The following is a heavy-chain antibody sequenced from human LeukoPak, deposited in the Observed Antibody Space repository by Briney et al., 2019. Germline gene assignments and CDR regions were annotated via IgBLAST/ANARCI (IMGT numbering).Heavy chain of an antibody. D-gene: IGHD2-15*01. CDR2: IYSNGAT. V-gene: IGHV3-53*01. Sequence: GGSLRLSCAATGFTVSSNYLSWVRQAPGKGLEWVSSIYSNGATYYADSVKGRFTISKDNSRNTMYLQMNSLKAWDTTVYYCARHRRYCSGDNCYSGHDYWGQGTLLIVSS. CDR1: GFTVSSNY. J-gene: IGHJ4*02. CDR3: ARHRRYCSGDNCYSGHDY.